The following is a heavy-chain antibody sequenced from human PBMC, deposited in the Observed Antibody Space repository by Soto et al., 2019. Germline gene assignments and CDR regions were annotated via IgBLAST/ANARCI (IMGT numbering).Heavy chain of an antibody. Sequence: EVQLVESGGGLVKPGGSLRISCAASGFTFRNAWMSWVRQAPGKGLEWVGRIKRKTDGGTTDYAAPVKGRFTISRDDSKNTLYLQMNSLKTEDTAVYYCTTAATTVTTIAYWGQGTLVNVSS. D-gene: IGHD4-17*01. V-gene: IGHV3-15*01. CDR1: GFTFRNAW. J-gene: IGHJ4*02. CDR3: TTAATTVTTIAY. CDR2: IKRKTDGGTT.